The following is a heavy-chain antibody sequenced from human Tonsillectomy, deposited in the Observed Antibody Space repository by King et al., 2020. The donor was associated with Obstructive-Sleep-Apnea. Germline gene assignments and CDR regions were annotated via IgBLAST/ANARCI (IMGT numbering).Heavy chain of an antibody. CDR1: GYSISSGYY. CDR3: AREVRRYDILTGYPYYFDY. V-gene: IGHV4-38-2*02. CDR2: IYHSGST. Sequence: VQLQESGPGLVKPSETLSLTCTVSGYSISSGYYWGWIRQPPGKGLEWIGSIYHSGSTYYNPSLKSRVTISVDTSKNQFSLKLSSVTAADTAVYYCAREVRRYDILTGYPYYFDYWGQGTLVTVSS. J-gene: IGHJ4*02. D-gene: IGHD3-9*01.